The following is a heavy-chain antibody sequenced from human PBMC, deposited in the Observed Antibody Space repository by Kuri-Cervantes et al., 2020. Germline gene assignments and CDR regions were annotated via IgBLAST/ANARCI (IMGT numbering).Heavy chain of an antibody. D-gene: IGHD2-15*01. V-gene: IGHV1-2*04. Sequence: ASVKVSCKASGGTFSSYAISWVRQAPGQGLEWMGWINPNSGGTNYAQKFQGWVTMTRDTSISTAYMELSRLRSDDTAVYYCARSGYCSGGSCYSNSAYGYYYMDVWGKGTTVTVSS. CDR2: INPNSGGT. CDR1: GGTFSSYA. J-gene: IGHJ6*03. CDR3: ARSGYCSGGSCYSNSAYGYYYMDV.